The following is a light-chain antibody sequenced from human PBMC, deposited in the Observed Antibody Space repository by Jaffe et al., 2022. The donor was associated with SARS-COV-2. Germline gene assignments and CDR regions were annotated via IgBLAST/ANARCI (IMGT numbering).Light chain of an antibody. V-gene: IGLV2-8*01. CDR3: NSYAGRGWV. Sequence: QSALTQPPSASGSLGQSVTISCTGTSSDVGGYSLVSWYQHHPGKAPKLLLYEVSQRPSGVPDRFFGSKSGNTASLTVSGLQAEDEADYYCNSYAGRGWVFGGGTKLTVL. CDR1: SSDVGGYSL. CDR2: EVS. J-gene: IGLJ3*02.